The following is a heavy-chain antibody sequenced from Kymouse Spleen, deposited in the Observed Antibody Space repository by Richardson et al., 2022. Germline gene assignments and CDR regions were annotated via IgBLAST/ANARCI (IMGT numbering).Heavy chain of an antibody. CDR1: GFTFSSYS. Sequence: EVQLVESGGGLVKPGGSLRLSCAASGFTFSSYSMNWVRQAPGKGLEWVSSISSSSSYIYYADSVKGRFTISRDNAKNSLYLQMNSLRAEDTAVYYCARDPGAAAALYSGSSNWFDPWGQGTLVTVSS. CDR3: ARDPGAAAALYSGSSNWFDP. CDR2: ISSSSSYI. V-gene: IGHV3-21*03. D-gene: IGHD1-26*01. J-gene: IGHJ5*02.